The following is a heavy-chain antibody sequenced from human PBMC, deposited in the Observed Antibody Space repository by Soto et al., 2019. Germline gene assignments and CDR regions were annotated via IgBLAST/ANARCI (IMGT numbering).Heavy chain of an antibody. CDR3: AKDRGTGYCSGGSCYPLDY. CDR2: ISGRGDNT. Sequence: PGGALRVSCADSGVTFGSYAMTWVRQAPGKGLEWVSSISGRGDNTYYADSVKGRFTISRDNSKNTLFLQMTSLRADDTAVYYCAKDRGTGYCSGGSCYPLDYWGPGTLVTVSS. V-gene: IGHV3-23*01. D-gene: IGHD2-15*01. CDR1: GVTFGSYA. J-gene: IGHJ4*02.